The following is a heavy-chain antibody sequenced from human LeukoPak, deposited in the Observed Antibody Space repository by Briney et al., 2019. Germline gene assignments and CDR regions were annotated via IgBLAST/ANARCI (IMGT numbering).Heavy chain of an antibody. V-gene: IGHV4-4*07. D-gene: IGHD5-18*01. Sequence: SETLSLTCTVSGGSISSYYWSWIRQPAGKGLEWIGRFYTSGSTSYNPSLKSRVTMSVATSKNQFSPKLSSVTAADTAVYYCARRFSYGARHFDYWGQGTLVTVSS. CDR1: GGSISSYY. CDR3: ARRFSYGARHFDY. CDR2: FYTSGST. J-gene: IGHJ4*02.